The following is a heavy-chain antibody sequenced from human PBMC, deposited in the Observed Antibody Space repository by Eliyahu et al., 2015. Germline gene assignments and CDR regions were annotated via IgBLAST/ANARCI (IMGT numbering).Heavy chain of an antibody. CDR1: GXTFSXYY. CDR3: ARIGSRATTLYYFDY. Sequence: QVQLVESGGGLVKPGGSLRLSXAASGXTFSXYYMSWIRQAPGKGLEWVSYISSSGSTIYYADSVKGRFTISRDNAKNSLYLQMNSLRAEDTAVYYCARIGSRATTLYYFDYWGQGTLVTVSS. V-gene: IGHV3-11*01. D-gene: IGHD5-12*01. J-gene: IGHJ4*02. CDR2: ISSSGSTI.